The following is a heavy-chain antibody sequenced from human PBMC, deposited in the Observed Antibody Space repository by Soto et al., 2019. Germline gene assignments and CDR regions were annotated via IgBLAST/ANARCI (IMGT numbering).Heavy chain of an antibody. J-gene: IGHJ3*02. CDR2: ISSSSSYI. D-gene: IGHD6-13*01. CDR3: ARDRGAAAAAFDI. CDR1: GFTFSSYS. Sequence: PGGSLRLSCAASGFTFSSYSKNWVRQAPGKGLEWVSSISSSSSYIYYADSVKGRFTISRDNAKNSLYLQMNSLRAEDTAVYYCARDRGAAAAAFDIWGQGTMVTVSS. V-gene: IGHV3-21*01.